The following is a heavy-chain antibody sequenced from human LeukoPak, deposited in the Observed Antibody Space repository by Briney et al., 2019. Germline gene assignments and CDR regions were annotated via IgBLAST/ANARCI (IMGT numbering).Heavy chain of an antibody. V-gene: IGHV4-34*01. Sequence: SQTLSLTCTVSGGSFSSGGYYWSWIRQPPGKGLEWIGEINHSGSTNYNPSLKSRVTISVDTSKNQFSLKLSSVTAADTAVYYCARSSHTFYYDSSGYYYWGQGTLVTVSS. CDR1: GGSFSSGGYY. D-gene: IGHD3-22*01. CDR3: ARSSHTFYYDSSGYYY. CDR2: INHSGST. J-gene: IGHJ4*02.